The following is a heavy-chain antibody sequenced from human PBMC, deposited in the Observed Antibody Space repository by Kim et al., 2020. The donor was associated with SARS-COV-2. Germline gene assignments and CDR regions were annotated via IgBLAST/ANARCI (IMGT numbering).Heavy chain of an antibody. J-gene: IGHJ4*02. CDR2: DGSEK. CDR3: ARGHGGY. Sequence: DGSEKYYVDSVKGRFTISRDNAKNSLYLQMNSLRAEDTAVYYCARGHGGYWGQGTLVTVSS. D-gene: IGHD3-16*01. V-gene: IGHV3-7*04.